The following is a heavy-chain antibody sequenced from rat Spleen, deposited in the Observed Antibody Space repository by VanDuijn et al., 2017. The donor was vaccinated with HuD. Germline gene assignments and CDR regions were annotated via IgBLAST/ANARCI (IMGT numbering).Heavy chain of an antibody. Sequence: EVQLVESGGGLVQPGRSMKLSCAASGFTFSSFPMAWVRQAPTKGLEWVATISTSGGSTYYRDSVKGRFTISRDNAKSTLYLQMNSLRSEDTATYYCTRGPPFAYWGQGTLVTVSS. CDR2: ISTSGGST. V-gene: IGHV5-46*01. CDR1: GFTFSSFP. CDR3: TRGPPFAY. J-gene: IGHJ3*01.